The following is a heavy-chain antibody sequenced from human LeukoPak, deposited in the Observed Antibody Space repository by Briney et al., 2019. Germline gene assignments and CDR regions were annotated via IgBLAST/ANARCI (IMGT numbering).Heavy chain of an antibody. J-gene: IGHJ4*02. CDR2: ISSSSSYI. V-gene: IGHV3-21*01. D-gene: IGHD1/OR15-1a*01. CDR1: GFTFRDYN. CDR3: AKDSPSRTATTEVPFDY. Sequence: GGSLRLSCAASGFTFRDYNMNWVRQATGKGVEWLTYISSSSSYIYFGNSVRGSFNIYRENEKNSMYPQMNSLRAEDTAVYYCAKDSPSRTATTEVPFDYWGQGTLVTVSS.